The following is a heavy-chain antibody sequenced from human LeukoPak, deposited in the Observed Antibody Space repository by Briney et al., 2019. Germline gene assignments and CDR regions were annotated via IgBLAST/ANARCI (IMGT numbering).Heavy chain of an antibody. CDR3: ARDASLQTGAFDV. D-gene: IGHD5-24*01. CDR1: GGSISSSSYY. V-gene: IGHV4-39*02. Sequence: SETLSLTCTVSGGSISSSSYYWGWIRQPPGKGLEWIGSTYYSGTTYYNPSLKSRVTISVDTSKDQFSLKLRSVTAADTAVYYCARDASLQTGAFDVWGQGTMVTVSS. J-gene: IGHJ3*01. CDR2: TYYSGTT.